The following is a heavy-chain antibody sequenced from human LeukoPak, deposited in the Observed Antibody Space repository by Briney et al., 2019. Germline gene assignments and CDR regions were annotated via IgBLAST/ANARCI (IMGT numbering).Heavy chain of an antibody. V-gene: IGHV2-5*02. D-gene: IGHD3-22*01. CDR1: GFSLSTSGVG. CDR2: IYWDDDK. Sequence: SGPTLVNPTQTLTLTCTFSGFSLSTSGVGVGWIRQPPGKALERLALIYWDDDKRYSPSLKSRLTITKDTSKNQVVLTMTNMDPVDTATYYCAHYSGYYDSSGYYFKFDYWGQGTLVTVSS. CDR3: AHYSGYYDSSGYYFKFDY. J-gene: IGHJ4*02.